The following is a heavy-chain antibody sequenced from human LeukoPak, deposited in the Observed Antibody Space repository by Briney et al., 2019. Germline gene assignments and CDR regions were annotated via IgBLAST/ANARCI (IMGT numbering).Heavy chain of an antibody. CDR2: IDISGSNA. D-gene: IGHD4-17*01. V-gene: IGHV3-23*01. Sequence: PGGSLRHSCAVSGFTFSIHAMRWVRQAPGGGLEWVSSIDISGSNAYYADSLKGRFTISRDNSRNTLYLQMDSLRAEDSAIYYCAKELRPNDYWGQGTLVTVSS. J-gene: IGHJ4*02. CDR3: AKELRPNDY. CDR1: GFTFSIHA.